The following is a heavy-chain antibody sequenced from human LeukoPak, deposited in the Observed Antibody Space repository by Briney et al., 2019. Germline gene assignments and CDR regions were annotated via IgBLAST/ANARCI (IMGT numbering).Heavy chain of an antibody. CDR2: IYYSGST. CDR1: GGSFSGYY. Sequence: SETLSLTCAVYGGSFSGYYWSWIRQPPGKGLEWIGYIYYSGSTYYNPSLKSRVTISVDTSKNQFSLKLSSVTAADTAVYYCATLDYGDYVVDYWGQGTLVTVSS. J-gene: IGHJ4*02. CDR3: ATLDYGDYVVDY. D-gene: IGHD4-17*01. V-gene: IGHV4-59*06.